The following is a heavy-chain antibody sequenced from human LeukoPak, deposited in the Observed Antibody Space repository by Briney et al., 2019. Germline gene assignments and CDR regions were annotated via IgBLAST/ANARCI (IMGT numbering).Heavy chain of an antibody. CDR3: ARQLGYCSDGTCYFDY. J-gene: IGHJ4*02. Sequence: GGSLRLSCAASGFTFSSYAMSWVRQAPGKGLEWVSAISGSGGSTFYADSVKGRFTISRDNSRNTLYLQMNSLRAEDTAIYYCARQLGYCSDGTCYFDYWGQGTLVTVSS. CDR2: ISGSGGST. V-gene: IGHV3-23*01. D-gene: IGHD2-15*01. CDR1: GFTFSSYA.